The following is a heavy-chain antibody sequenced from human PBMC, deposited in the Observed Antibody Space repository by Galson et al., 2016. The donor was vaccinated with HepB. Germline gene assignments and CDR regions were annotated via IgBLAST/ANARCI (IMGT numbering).Heavy chain of an antibody. V-gene: IGHV3-7*04. CDR1: GFSLRNYW. CDR2: TKKDGTNI. D-gene: IGHD6-13*01. Sequence: SLRLSCAASGFSLRNYWMNWARQAPGRGLEWLANTKKDGTNIYYVDSVKGRFTISRDNARKSLYLQMNSLRPDDTAVYYCAREDSSWYGYYCIDVWGQGTTVTVSS. CDR3: AREDSSWYGYYCIDV. J-gene: IGHJ6*02.